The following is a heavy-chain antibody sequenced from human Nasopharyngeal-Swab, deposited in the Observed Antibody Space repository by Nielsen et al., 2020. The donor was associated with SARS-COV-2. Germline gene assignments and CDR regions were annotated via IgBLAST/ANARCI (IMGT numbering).Heavy chain of an antibody. Sequence: SETLSLTCTVSGGSINTHSHYWSWIRQPPGKGLEWIGYIYYSGSTNYNPPLKSRVTISLDTSKNQFSLRLSSVTAADSAVYYCARDSYRDAFDIWGQGTMATVSS. CDR1: GGSINTHSHY. V-gene: IGHV4-61*01. J-gene: IGHJ3*02. CDR3: ARDSYRDAFDI. CDR2: IYYSGST.